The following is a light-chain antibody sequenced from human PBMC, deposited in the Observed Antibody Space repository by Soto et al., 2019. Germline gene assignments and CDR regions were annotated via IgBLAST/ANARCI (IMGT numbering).Light chain of an antibody. J-gene: IGLJ3*02. CDR1: SSNIGAGYD. Sequence: QSVLTQPPSVSGAPGQRITISCTGSSSNIGAGYDVHWYRQLPGTAPKLLIFADTKRPSGVPDRFSGSKSGTSASLAITGLQSEDEADYYCASWDTSLKGWVFGGGTKLTVL. CDR2: ADT. CDR3: ASWDTSLKGWV. V-gene: IGLV1-40*01.